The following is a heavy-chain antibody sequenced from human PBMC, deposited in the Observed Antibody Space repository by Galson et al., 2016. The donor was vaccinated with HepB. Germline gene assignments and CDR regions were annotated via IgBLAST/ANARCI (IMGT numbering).Heavy chain of an antibody. J-gene: IGHJ4*02. Sequence: SLRLSCATSGFTFSNYWMTWVRQAPGKGLEWVANIRPDGGLSYHVESVQGRFTISRDNTRSSLYLQMNSLRGEDTAVYYCVREHRAKAYYYDFGGQGTLVTVSS. CDR2: IRPDGGLS. D-gene: IGHD2-21*01. CDR1: GFTFSNYW. V-gene: IGHV3-7*03. CDR3: VREHRAKAYYYDF.